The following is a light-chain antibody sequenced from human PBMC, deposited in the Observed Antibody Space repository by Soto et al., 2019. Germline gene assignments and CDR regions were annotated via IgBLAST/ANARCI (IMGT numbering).Light chain of an antibody. CDR3: QQSYSILIT. J-gene: IGKJ5*01. CDR1: QSITSY. CDR2: AAS. Sequence: DIQMTQSPSSLSASVGDRVTITCRASQSITSYLSWYQQQPGKAPKLLIYAASSLQSGVPSRFSGSGSGTDFTLTISSLQPEDFVTYYCQQSYSILITFGQGTRLEIK. V-gene: IGKV1-39*01.